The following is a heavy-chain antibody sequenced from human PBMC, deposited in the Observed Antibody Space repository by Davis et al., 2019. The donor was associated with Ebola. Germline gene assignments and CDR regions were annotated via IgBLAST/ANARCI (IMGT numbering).Heavy chain of an antibody. Sequence: ASVKVSCKASGYTFPSYYMHWVRQAPGQGLEWMGIINPSGGSTSYAQKFQGRVTMTRDTSTRTVYMELSSLRSEDTAVYYCAAGSVYNGMDVWGQGTTVTVSS. V-gene: IGHV1-46*01. CDR2: INPSGGST. CDR3: AAGSVYNGMDV. J-gene: IGHJ6*02. CDR1: GYTFPSYY. D-gene: IGHD1-14*01.